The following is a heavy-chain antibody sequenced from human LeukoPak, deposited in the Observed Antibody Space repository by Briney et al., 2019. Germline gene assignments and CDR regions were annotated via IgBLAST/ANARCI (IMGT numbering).Heavy chain of an antibody. V-gene: IGHV1-2*02. Sequence: GASVKVSCKASGYTFTSYGISWVRQAPGQGLEWMGWINPNSGGTNYAQKFQGRVTMTRDTSISTAYMELSRLRSDDTAVYYCARGQDYGFVDYWGQGTLVTVSS. D-gene: IGHD4-17*01. CDR2: INPNSGGT. J-gene: IGHJ4*02. CDR3: ARGQDYGFVDY. CDR1: GYTFTSYG.